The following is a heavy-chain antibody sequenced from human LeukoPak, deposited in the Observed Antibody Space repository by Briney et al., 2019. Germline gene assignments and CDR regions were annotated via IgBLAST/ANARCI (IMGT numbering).Heavy chain of an antibody. Sequence: SGGSLRLSCADSGFTFSSYAMSWVRQAPGKGLEWVSAISGSGGSTYYADSVKGRFTICRDNSKNTLYLQMNSLRAEDTAVYYCAKTSEPNDRVTTSDYWGQGTLVTVSS. J-gene: IGHJ4*02. V-gene: IGHV3-23*01. CDR2: ISGSGGST. D-gene: IGHD4-17*01. CDR3: AKTSEPNDRVTTSDY. CDR1: GFTFSSYA.